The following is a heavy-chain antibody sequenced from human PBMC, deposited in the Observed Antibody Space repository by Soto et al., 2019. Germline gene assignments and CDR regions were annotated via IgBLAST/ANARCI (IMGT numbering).Heavy chain of an antibody. CDR2: IYYSGST. Sequence: SETLSLTCTVSGGSISSYYWSWSRQPPGKGLEWIGYIYYSGSTNYNPSLKSRVTISVDTSKNQFSLKLSSVTAADTAVYYCARQTYYYDSSGSDAFDIWCQGTMVTV. V-gene: IGHV4-59*08. CDR1: GGSISSYY. CDR3: ARQTYYYDSSGSDAFDI. J-gene: IGHJ3*02. D-gene: IGHD3-22*01.